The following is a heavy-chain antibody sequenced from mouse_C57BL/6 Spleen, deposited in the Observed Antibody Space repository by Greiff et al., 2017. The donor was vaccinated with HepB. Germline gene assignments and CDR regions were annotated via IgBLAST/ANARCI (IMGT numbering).Heavy chain of an antibody. J-gene: IGHJ4*01. CDR1: GYTFTSYW. CDR2: IYPSDSET. V-gene: IGHV1-61*01. CDR3: ASLPGFYAMDY. Sequence: QVQLQQPGAELVRPGSSVKLSCKASGYTFTSYWMDWVKQRPGQGLEWIGNIYPSDSETHYNQKFKDKATLTVDKSSSTAYMQLSSLTSEDSAVYYCASLPGFYAMDYWGQGTSVTVSS. D-gene: IGHD4-1*01.